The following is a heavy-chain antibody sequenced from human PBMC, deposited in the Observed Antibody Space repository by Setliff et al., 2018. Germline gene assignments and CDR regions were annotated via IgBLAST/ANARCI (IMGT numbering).Heavy chain of an antibody. CDR3: SRHVRSSKVQFLDYLTDYYFDS. CDR2: IYHRGST. V-gene: IGHV4-39*01. Sequence: PSETLSLTCTVSGGSISSSNYYWGWIRQPPGKGLEWIGSIYHRGSTYYNPSLKSRVTISVDTSNNHFSLKLSPVTAADTAVYYCSRHVRSSKVQFLDYLTDYYFDSWGQGTLVTVSS. J-gene: IGHJ4*02. D-gene: IGHD3-3*01. CDR1: GGSISSSNYY.